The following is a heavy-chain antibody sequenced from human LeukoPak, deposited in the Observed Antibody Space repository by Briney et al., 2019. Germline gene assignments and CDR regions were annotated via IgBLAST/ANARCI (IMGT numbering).Heavy chain of an antibody. CDR2: VIAIFGRV. Sequence: GSSVKVSCKASRGTFSSYGISWVRQAPGQGLEWMGGVIAIFGRVKYGQKFQGRATITTDESTSTAYMELSSLTSEDTGVCYCARGGLGDSSGFSFFDYWGQGTLVTVSS. J-gene: IGHJ4*02. D-gene: IGHD3-22*01. CDR1: RGTFSSYG. V-gene: IGHV1-69*05. CDR3: ARGGLGDSSGFSFFDY.